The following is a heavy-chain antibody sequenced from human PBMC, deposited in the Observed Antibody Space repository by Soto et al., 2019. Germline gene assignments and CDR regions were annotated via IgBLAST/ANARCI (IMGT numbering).Heavy chain of an antibody. J-gene: IGHJ4*02. CDR1: GFTFSLFD. CDR3: ARDKDSSSWLSHFDY. V-gene: IGHV3-30-3*01. Sequence: QVQLVESGGGVVQPGRSLRLSCAASGFTFSLFDMHWVRQAPGKGLEWVALISHAGNNKYYVDSVKGRFTISRDNSKNTLYLQMNSLRAEDTAVYYCARDKDSSSWLSHFDYWGQGTLVTVSS. CDR2: ISHAGNNK. D-gene: IGHD6-13*01.